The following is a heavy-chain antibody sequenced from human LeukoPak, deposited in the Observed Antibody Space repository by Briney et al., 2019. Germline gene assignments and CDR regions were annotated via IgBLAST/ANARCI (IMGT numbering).Heavy chain of an antibody. CDR2: ISGSGGHT. V-gene: IGHV3-23*01. D-gene: IGHD3-22*01. J-gene: IGHJ4*02. Sequence: PGGSLRLSCAASGFTFSSYAMGWVRQAPGKGPEWVSSISGSGGHTYFADSVKGRFTISRDNSKNTLDLQMNSLKVEDTAVYYCAKFRYHSNDNNYLDFNYWGQRTLVTVSS. CDR3: AKFRYHSNDNNYLDFNY. CDR1: GFTFSSYA.